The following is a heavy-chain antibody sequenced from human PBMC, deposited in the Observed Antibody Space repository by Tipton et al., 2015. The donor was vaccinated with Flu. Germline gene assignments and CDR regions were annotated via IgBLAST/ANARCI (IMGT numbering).Heavy chain of an antibody. V-gene: IGHV4-38-2*01. CDR1: GYSIRSSYY. CDR3: ARLGSLTGRAPRNAFEI. Sequence: TLSLTCSVSGYSIRSSYYWGWARRPPREGLEWIGTIYHSGTTYYNPSLKSRLTISVNTSKNQFSLKLRSVTAADTAVYYCARLGSLTGRAPRNAFEIWGQGTMVTVTS. D-gene: IGHD3-10*01. CDR2: IYHSGTT. J-gene: IGHJ3*02.